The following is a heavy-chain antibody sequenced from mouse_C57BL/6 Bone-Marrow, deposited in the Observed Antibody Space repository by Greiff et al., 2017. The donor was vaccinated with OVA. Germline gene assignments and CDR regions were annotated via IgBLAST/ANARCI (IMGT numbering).Heavy chain of an antibody. J-gene: IGHJ4*01. CDR3: ARSGFGDGSSLYAMDY. CDR2: IHPNSGST. CDR1: GYPFTSYW. V-gene: IGHV1-64*01. D-gene: IGHD1-1*01. Sequence: QVQLQQPGAELVKPGASVKLSCKASGYPFTSYWMHWVKQRPGQGLEWIGMIHPNSGSTNYNEKFKSKATLTVDKSSSTAYMQLSSLTSEDSAVYYCARSGFGDGSSLYAMDYWGQGTSVTVSS.